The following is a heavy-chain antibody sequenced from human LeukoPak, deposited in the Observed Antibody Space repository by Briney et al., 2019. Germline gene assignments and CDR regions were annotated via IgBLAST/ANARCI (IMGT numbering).Heavy chain of an antibody. J-gene: IGHJ2*01. Sequence: PSETLSLTCTVSGGSISSSSYYWGWIRQPPGKGLEWIGSIYYSGSPYYNPSLKSRVTISMDTSKNQFSLNLTSVTAADTAVYYCARGAFDLWGRGTLVTVSS. CDR3: ARGAFDL. CDR1: GGSISSSSYY. V-gene: IGHV4-39*07. CDR2: IYYSGSP.